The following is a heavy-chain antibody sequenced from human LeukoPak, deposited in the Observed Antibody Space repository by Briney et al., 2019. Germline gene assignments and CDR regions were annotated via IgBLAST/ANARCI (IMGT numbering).Heavy chain of an antibody. V-gene: IGHV4-31*03. Sequence: SETLSLTCTVSGGSISSGGYYWSWIRQHPGKGLEWIGYIYYSGSTYYNPSLKSRVTISVDTSKNQFSLKLSSVTAADTAVYYCARDGLSGGNFDYWGQGTLVTVSS. CDR3: ARDGLSGGNFDY. D-gene: IGHD4-23*01. J-gene: IGHJ4*02. CDR1: GGSISSGGYY. CDR2: IYYSGST.